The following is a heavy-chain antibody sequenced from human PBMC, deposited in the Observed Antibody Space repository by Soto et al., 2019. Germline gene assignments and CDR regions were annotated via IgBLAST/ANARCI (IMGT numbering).Heavy chain of an antibody. CDR1: GGTFSSYA. V-gene: IGHV1-69*01. D-gene: IGHD6-13*01. CDR3: ARGGSSEDEFDYYSYGMDV. Sequence: QVQLVQSGAEVKKPGSSVTVYCKASGGTFSSYAISWVRHATGQGLEWMGGIIPIFGTANYAQKFQGRVTSTADESTSTDYMELSSLRSEDTAVYYCARGGSSEDEFDYYSYGMDVGGQGTKVTVSS. CDR2: IIPIFGTA. J-gene: IGHJ6*02.